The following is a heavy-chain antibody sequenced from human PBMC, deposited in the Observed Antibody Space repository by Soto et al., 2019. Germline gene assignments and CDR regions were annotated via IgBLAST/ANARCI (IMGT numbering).Heavy chain of an antibody. J-gene: IGHJ4*02. Sequence: SETLSLTCTVSGGSISSYYWSWIRQPPGKGLEWIGYIYYSGSTNYNPSLKSRVTISVDTSKNQFSLKLSSVTAADTAVYYCARSQKQQLTLDYWGQGTLVTVSS. CDR3: ARSQKQQLTLDY. V-gene: IGHV4-59*01. CDR2: IYYSGST. D-gene: IGHD6-13*01. CDR1: GGSISSYY.